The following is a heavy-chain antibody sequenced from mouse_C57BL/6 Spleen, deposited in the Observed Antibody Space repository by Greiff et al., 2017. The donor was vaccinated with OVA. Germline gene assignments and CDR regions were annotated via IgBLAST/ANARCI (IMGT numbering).Heavy chain of an antibody. CDR3: ASPYYGSSDGYVDV. J-gene: IGHJ1*03. CDR2: IDPSDSET. D-gene: IGHD1-1*01. CDR1: GYTFTSYW. Sequence: QVQLQQPGAELVRPGSSVKLSCKASGYTFTSYWMHWVKQRPIQGLEWIGNIDPSDSETHYNQKFKDKATWTVDKSSSTAYMQLSSLTSEDSAVYYCASPYYGSSDGYVDVWGTGTTVTVSS. V-gene: IGHV1-52*01.